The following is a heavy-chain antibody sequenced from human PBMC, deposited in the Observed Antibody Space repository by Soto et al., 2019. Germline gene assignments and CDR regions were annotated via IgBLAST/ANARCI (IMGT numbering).Heavy chain of an antibody. J-gene: IGHJ3*02. CDR1: GSSINSSGYY. CDR2: ISSSSSTI. Sequence: PSETLSLTCTVSGSSINSSGYYWGWVRQAPGKGLEWISYISSSSSTISYGDSVKGRFAISRDNARNSLSLQMNSLRDEDTAVYYCARLMIVTGGEAFDIWGQGTMVTVSS. V-gene: IGHV3-48*02. CDR3: ARLMIVTGGEAFDI. D-gene: IGHD3-22*01.